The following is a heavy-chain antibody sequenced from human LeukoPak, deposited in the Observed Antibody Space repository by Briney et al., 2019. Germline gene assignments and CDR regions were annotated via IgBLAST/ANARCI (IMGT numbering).Heavy chain of an antibody. CDR3: ARQAGSGFDY. CDR2: VKTDGSGI. D-gene: IGHD3-10*01. Sequence: QPGGSLRLSCVVSGFTFTDFWMHWVRQAPGKELVWVSRVKTDGSGINYGDSVKGRFTISRDNAKNTLYLQMNSLRAEDTAVYYCARQAGSGFDYWGQGSLVTVSS. CDR1: GFTFTDFW. V-gene: IGHV3-74*01. J-gene: IGHJ4*02.